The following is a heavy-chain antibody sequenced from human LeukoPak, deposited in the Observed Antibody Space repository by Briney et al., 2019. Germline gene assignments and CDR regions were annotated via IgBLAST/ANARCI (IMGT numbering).Heavy chain of an antibody. J-gene: IGHJ5*02. CDR1: GGSFSGYY. V-gene: IGHV4-34*01. CDR3: ARTHPMTTVTTHWFDP. CDR2: INHSGST. D-gene: IGHD4-17*01. Sequence: SETLSLTCAVYGGSFSGYYWSWIRQPPGKGLEWIGEINHSGSTNYNPSLKSRVTISVDTSKNQFSLELSSVTAADTAVYYCARTHPMTTVTTHWFDPWGQGTLVTVSS.